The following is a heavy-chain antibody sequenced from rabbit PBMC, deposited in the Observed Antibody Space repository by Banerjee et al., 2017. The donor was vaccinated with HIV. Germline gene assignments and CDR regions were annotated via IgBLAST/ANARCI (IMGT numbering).Heavy chain of an antibody. CDR3: AREIHYIVYNAADL. J-gene: IGHJ4*01. V-gene: IGHV1S45*01. CDR2: MGTSSGST. D-gene: IGHD1-1*01. CDR1: GFSFSSSYW. Sequence: EESGGGLVQPEGSLTLACTASGFSFSSSYWICWVRQAPGKGLEWIACMGTSSGSTVYASWAKGRFTISKTSSTTVTLQMTSLTAADTATYFCAREIHYIVYNAADLWGPGTLVTVS.